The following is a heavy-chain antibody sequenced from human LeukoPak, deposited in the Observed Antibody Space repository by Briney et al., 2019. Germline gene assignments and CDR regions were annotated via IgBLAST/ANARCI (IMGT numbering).Heavy chain of an antibody. CDR1: GGSISSGSYY. D-gene: IGHD3-10*01. CDR3: ARIGRYGSGSYRQRDFDY. Sequence: SQTLSLTCTVSGGSISSGSYYWSWIRQPAGKGLEWIGRIYTSGSTNYNPSLKSRVTISVDTSKNQFSLKLSSVTAADTAVYYCARIGRYGSGSYRQRDFDYWGQGTLVTVSS. J-gene: IGHJ4*02. CDR2: IYTSGST. V-gene: IGHV4-61*02.